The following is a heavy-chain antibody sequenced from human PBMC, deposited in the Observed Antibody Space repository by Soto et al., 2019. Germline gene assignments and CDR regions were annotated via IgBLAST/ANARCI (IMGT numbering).Heavy chain of an antibody. V-gene: IGHV1-69*01. Sequence: QVQLVQSGAEVKKPGSSVKVSCKASGGTFSSYSINWVRQAPGQGLEWMGEIIPIFGTANFAQKFQGRFTITADESTSTGCMERSSLRSEDTAVYYCARDGGRHSGWIDYCGQGTLVTVSS. D-gene: IGHD1-26*01. CDR3: ARDGGRHSGWIDY. J-gene: IGHJ4*02. CDR1: GGTFSSYS. CDR2: IIPIFGTA.